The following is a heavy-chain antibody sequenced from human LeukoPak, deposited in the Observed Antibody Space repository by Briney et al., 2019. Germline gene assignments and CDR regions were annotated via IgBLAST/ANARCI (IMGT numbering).Heavy chain of an antibody. J-gene: IGHJ6*03. Sequence: ASVKVSCKASGYTFTGSYMHWVRQAPGQGLEWMGWINPNNGGTIYAQKFQGRVTMTGDTSISTAYMELSSLRSDDTAVYYCASRGGTYPKYYYMDAWAKGTTVTVSS. CDR3: ASRGGTYPKYYYMDA. CDR2: INPNNGGT. V-gene: IGHV1-2*02. CDR1: GYTFTGSY.